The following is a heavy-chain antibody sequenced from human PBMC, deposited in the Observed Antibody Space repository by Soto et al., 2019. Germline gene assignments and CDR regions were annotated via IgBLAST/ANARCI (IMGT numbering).Heavy chain of an antibody. J-gene: IGHJ5*02. CDR3: ARYYSTRYWFDP. CDR1: GYTFTSYY. CDR2: INPSGGST. Sequence: QVQLVQSGAEVKKPGASVKVSCKASGYTFTSYYMHWVRQAPGQGLEWMGIINPSGGSTSYAQKFQGRVTMTRDTSTSTVYMELSSLRAEDTAVYYCARYYSTRYWFDPWGQGTLVTVSS. D-gene: IGHD4-4*01. V-gene: IGHV1-46*01.